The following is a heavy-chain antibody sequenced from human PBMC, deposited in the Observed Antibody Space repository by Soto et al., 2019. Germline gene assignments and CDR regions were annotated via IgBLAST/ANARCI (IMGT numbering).Heavy chain of an antibody. V-gene: IGHV4-30-2*01. CDR3: ARAIRETIFGVVNHYYYYGMDV. J-gene: IGHJ6*02. CDR2: IYHSGST. Sequence: QLQLQESGSGLVKPSQTLSLTCAVSGGSISSGGYSWSWIRQPPGKGLEWIGYIYHSGSTYYNPSLKSRVTISVDRSKNQFSLKLSSVTAADTAVYYCARAIRETIFGVVNHYYYYGMDVWGQGTTVTVSS. D-gene: IGHD3-3*01. CDR1: GGSISSGGYS.